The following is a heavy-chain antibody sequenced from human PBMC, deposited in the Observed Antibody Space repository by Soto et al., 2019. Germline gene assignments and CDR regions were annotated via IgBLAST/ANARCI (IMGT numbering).Heavy chain of an antibody. J-gene: IGHJ4*02. V-gene: IGHV1-69*01. D-gene: IGHD3-22*01. CDR1: GGTFSSYA. CDR2: IIPIFGTA. Sequence: QVQLVQSGAEVQKPGSSVKVSCNASGGTFSSYAISWVRQAPGQGLEWMGGIIPIFGTANYAQKFQGRVTIPADESTGTAYMELSSLRSEDTAVDYCARAGRYYSDSSGYPYYFDSWGQGTLVTVSS. CDR3: ARAGRYYSDSSGYPYYFDS.